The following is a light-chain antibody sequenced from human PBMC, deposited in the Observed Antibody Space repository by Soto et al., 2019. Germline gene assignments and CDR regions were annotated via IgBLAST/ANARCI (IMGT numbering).Light chain of an antibody. CDR1: QSVSSI. CDR2: GAS. V-gene: IGKV3-15*01. Sequence: EIVMTQSPATLSVSPGERATLSCRASQSVSSILAWYQQKPGQAPRLLIYGASTRATGIPARFSGSGSGTEFTLTISSLQTEDFAVYYCQQYNNWPPTFGLGTKVEIK. CDR3: QQYNNWPPT. J-gene: IGKJ1*01.